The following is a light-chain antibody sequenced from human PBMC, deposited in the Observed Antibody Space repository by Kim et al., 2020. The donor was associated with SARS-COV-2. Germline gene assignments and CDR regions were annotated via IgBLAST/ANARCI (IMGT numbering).Light chain of an antibody. J-gene: IGKJ1*01. V-gene: IGKV1-27*01. CDR1: QGISNY. CDR3: QKYRGM. CDR2: AAS. Sequence: SRSASGGERVTITCRASQGISNYLAWYQQKPGKVPKLLISAASVLQSGVPSRFTGRGSGTDFTLTISSLQPEDVATYYCQKYRGMFGQGTKVDIK.